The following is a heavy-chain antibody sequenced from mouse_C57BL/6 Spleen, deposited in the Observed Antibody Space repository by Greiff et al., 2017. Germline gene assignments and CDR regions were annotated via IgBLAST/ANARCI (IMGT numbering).Heavy chain of an antibody. CDR1: GFSLTSYG. Sequence: VKLVESGPGLVQPSQSLSITCTVSGFSLTSYGVHWVRQSPGKGLAWLGVIWRGGSTDYNAAVMSRLSITKDNSKSQVFFKMNSLQADDTAIYYCAKGDSFRGAMDYWGQGTSVTVSS. J-gene: IGHJ4*01. V-gene: IGHV2-5*01. D-gene: IGHD3-3*01. CDR2: IWRGGST. CDR3: AKGDSFRGAMDY.